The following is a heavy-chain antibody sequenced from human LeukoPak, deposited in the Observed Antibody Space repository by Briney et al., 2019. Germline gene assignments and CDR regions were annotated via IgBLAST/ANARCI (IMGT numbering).Heavy chain of an antibody. V-gene: IGHV1-2*02. Sequence: ASVKVSCKAYGYTFTDYYMNWVRQDPGQGLEWMGWINPNSGGTNYAQKFQGRVTITRDTSISTAYMELSSLYSDDTAMYYCTRALGFDYWGQGTLVTVSS. J-gene: IGHJ4*02. CDR3: TRALGFDY. CDR2: INPNSGGT. D-gene: IGHD1-26*01. CDR1: GYTFTDYY.